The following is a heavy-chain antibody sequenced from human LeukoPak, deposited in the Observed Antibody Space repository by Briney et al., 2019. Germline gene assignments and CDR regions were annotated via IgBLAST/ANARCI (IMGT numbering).Heavy chain of an antibody. J-gene: IGHJ4*02. D-gene: IGHD3-22*01. V-gene: IGHV3-9*01. CDR3: ARPYDTRGYFPDY. Sequence: GGSLRLSCAASGFSFDDYAMHWVRQAPGKGLEWVSAISWNGNSIVYADSVKGRFTIARDNAKNSLYLQMNSLGAEDTAVYYCARPYDTRGYFPDYWGQGTLVTVSS. CDR1: GFSFDDYA. CDR2: ISWNGNSI.